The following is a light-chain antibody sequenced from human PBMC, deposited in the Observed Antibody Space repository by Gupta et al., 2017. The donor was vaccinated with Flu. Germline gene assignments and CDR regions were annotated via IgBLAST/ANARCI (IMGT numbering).Light chain of an antibody. CDR2: GAS. CDR1: QSIASD. V-gene: IGKV3-15*01. Sequence: EIVMTQSPATLSVSPGERVTLSCRTSQSIASDLAWYQQKPGQAPSLLIWGASTRATGVPARFSGSGSGTEFTLTINSLQSEDVGVYYCQQYNNWPPWTFGQGTKVEIK. J-gene: IGKJ1*01. CDR3: QQYNNWPPWT.